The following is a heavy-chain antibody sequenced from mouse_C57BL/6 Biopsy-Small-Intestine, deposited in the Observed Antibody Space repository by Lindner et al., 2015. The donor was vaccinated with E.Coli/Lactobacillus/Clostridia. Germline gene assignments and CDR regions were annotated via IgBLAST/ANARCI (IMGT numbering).Heavy chain of an antibody. V-gene: IGHV14-4*01. Sequence: VQLQESGAELVRPGASVKLSCTASGFNIEDDYIHWVKQRPDQGLEWIGWIDPETDDTEYASKFQSKATMTADTSSNTAYLQLSSLTSEDTAVYYCTYYNDGSYEGAYWGQGTLVTVSA. CDR1: GFNIEDDY. D-gene: IGHD1-1*02. CDR2: IDPETDDT. J-gene: IGHJ3*01. CDR3: TYYNDGSYEGAY.